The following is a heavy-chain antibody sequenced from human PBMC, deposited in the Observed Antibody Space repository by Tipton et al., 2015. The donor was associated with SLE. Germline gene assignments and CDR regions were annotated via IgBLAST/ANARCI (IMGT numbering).Heavy chain of an antibody. V-gene: IGHV3-73*01. D-gene: IGHD3-3*01. CDR2: IRSKANSYAT. J-gene: IGHJ6*02. CDR1: GFTFSGSA. Sequence: GSLRLSCAASGFTFSGSAMHWVRQASGKGLEWVGRIRSKANSYATAYAASVKGRFAISRDDSKNTAYLQMNSLKTEDTAVYYCTRPYYDFWSGYYTRDVWGQGTTVTVSS. CDR3: TRPYYDFWSGYYTRDV.